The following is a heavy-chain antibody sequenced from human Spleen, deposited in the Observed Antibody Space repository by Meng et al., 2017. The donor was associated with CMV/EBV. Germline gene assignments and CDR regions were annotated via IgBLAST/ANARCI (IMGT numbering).Heavy chain of an antibody. CDR1: AYTVSGYY. CDR3: VRDTIMGNFEY. V-gene: IGHV1-2*02. D-gene: IGHD5-24*01. J-gene: IGHJ4*02. Sequence: ACKADAYTVSGYYRHWVRQGPGQGLEGMGWINADNGGTNYAKKYQGRVTMTRDTSIITAYMELSSLTSDDTAVYYCVRDTIMGNFEYWGQGTLVTVSS. CDR2: INADNGGT.